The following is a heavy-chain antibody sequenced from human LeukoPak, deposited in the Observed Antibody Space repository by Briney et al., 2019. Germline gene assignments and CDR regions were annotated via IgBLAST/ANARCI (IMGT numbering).Heavy chain of an antibody. V-gene: IGHV4-39*07. D-gene: IGHD1-1*01. CDR3: ARVTTDDYFDS. J-gene: IGHJ4*02. CDR2: MYYSGRD. CDR1: RGSISATRYY. Sequence: SETLSHTCSVSRGSISATRYYWGWIRQPPGKGLEWVGGMYYSGRDHYNPSLKSRVTVSVDTAKNQFSLKLSSVTAADTAVYYCARVTTDDYFDSWGQGTLVTVSS.